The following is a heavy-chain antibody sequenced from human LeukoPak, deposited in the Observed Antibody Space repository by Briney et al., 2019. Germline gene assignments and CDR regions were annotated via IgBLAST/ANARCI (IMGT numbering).Heavy chain of an antibody. CDR3: ATGGSNWSFDY. J-gene: IGHJ4*02. V-gene: IGHV1-2*02. CDR1: GYIFINYY. CDR2: INPNSGGT. Sequence: ASVKVSCKASGYIFINYYMHWVRQAPGQGLEWMGWINPNSGGTNYAQKFQDRVTMTRDTSISTAYMELTRLRSDDTAVYYCATGGSNWSFDYWGQGTLVTVSS. D-gene: IGHD4-11*01.